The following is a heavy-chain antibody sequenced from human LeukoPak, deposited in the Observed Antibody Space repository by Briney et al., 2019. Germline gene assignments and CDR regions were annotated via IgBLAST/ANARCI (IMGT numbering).Heavy chain of an antibody. V-gene: IGHV3-33*01. CDR1: GFTFSSHG. CDR3: ARDRGYVVRFDY. Sequence: PGRSLRLSCAASGFTFSSHGMHWVRQATGKGLEWVAVIWYDGSNKYYADSVKGRFTISSDNSKNTLYLQMNSLRAEDTAVYYCARDRGYVVRFDYWGQGTLVTVSS. D-gene: IGHD5-12*01. CDR2: IWYDGSNK. J-gene: IGHJ4*02.